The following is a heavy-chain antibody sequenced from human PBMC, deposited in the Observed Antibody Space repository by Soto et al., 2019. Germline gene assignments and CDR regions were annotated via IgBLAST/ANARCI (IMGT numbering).Heavy chain of an antibody. CDR2: IYYSGST. CDR1: GGSVSSGSYY. Sequence: QVQLQESGPGLVKPSETLSLTCTVSGGSVSSGSYYWSWIRQPPGKGLEWIGYIYYSGSTNYNPTLTSRVTISVDTSKTQFSLQLSSGTAADAAVYYCARADLSWFDPWGQGTLVTVSS. J-gene: IGHJ5*02. CDR3: ARADLSWFDP. V-gene: IGHV4-61*01.